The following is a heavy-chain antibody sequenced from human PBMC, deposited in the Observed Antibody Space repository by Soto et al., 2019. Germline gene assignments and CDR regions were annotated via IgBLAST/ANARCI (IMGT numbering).Heavy chain of an antibody. CDR3: ARAGGIAVAGKPFGY. CDR1: GDSVSSNSAA. D-gene: IGHD6-19*01. Sequence: SQTLSLTCAISGDSVSSNSAAWNWIRQSPSRGLEWLGRTYYRSKWYNDYAVSVKSRITINPDTSKNQFSLQLNSVIPEDTAVYYCARAGGIAVAGKPFGYWDQGTLVTVSS. V-gene: IGHV6-1*01. J-gene: IGHJ4*02. CDR2: TYYRSKWYN.